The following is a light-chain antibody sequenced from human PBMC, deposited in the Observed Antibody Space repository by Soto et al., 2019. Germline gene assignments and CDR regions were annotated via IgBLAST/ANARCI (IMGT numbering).Light chain of an antibody. CDR3: QQYGSSRFT. CDR1: QSVSSSY. Sequence: EIVLTQSPGTLSLSPGERATLSCRASQSVSSSYLAWYQQKPCQAPRLLIYGASSRATGIPDRFSGSGSGTDLPLTISRLEPEDFAVYYCQQYGSSRFTFGPGTKVDIK. CDR2: GAS. J-gene: IGKJ3*01. V-gene: IGKV3-20*01.